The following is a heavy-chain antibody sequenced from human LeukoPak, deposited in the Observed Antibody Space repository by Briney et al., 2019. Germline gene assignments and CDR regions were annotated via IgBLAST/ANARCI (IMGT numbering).Heavy chain of an antibody. Sequence: GGSLRLSCAASGFTFSSYAMSGVRQAPGKGLEWVSAISGSGGSTYYADSVKGRFTISRDNAKNTLYLQMNSLRAEDTAVYYCAKDNAILEWLSTQDYWGQGTLVTVSS. V-gene: IGHV3-23*01. D-gene: IGHD3-3*01. CDR3: AKDNAILEWLSTQDY. CDR2: ISGSGGST. J-gene: IGHJ4*02. CDR1: GFTFSSYA.